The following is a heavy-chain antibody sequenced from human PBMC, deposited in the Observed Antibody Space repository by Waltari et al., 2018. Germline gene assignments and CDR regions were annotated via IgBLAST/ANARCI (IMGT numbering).Heavy chain of an antibody. V-gene: IGHV1-3*01. D-gene: IGHD2-2*01. CDR1: GYSFTNYA. Sequence: QVQLVQSGAEVKKPGASVKVSCKASGYSFTNYAMHWVRQAPGQILEWMGWINADDGNIKYSHKFQGRVIITRDTSASTAYIEVNSVNSEDTAVYYCARGYHKTAWIVDYWGQGTLVTVSS. J-gene: IGHJ4*02. CDR2: INADDGNI. CDR3: ARGYHKTAWIVDY.